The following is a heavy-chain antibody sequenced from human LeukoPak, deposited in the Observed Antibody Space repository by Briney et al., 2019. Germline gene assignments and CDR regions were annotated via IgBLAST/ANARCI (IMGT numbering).Heavy chain of an antibody. CDR2: FDTEDGET. D-gene: IGHD3-22*01. Sequence: ASVKVSCKVSGYTLTELSVHWVRQAPGKGLEWMGGFDTEDGETIYAQKFQGRVTMTEDTSTDTAYMELSSLRSEDTAVYYCATLNYYDSSGYYQGESWFDPWGQGTLVTVSS. CDR1: GYTLTELS. CDR3: ATLNYYDSSGYYQGESWFDP. V-gene: IGHV1-24*01. J-gene: IGHJ5*02.